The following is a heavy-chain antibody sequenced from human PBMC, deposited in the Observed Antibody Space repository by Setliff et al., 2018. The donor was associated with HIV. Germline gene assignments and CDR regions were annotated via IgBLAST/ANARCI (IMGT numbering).Heavy chain of an antibody. D-gene: IGHD3-3*01. CDR2: IYHSGST. Sequence: PSETLSLTCAVSGGSISSSNWWSWVRQPPGKGLEWIGEIYHSGSTNYNPSLKSRVSISVDTPKKQVSLKLNSVTAADTAVYYCARGLTIFGVATPGIYSFMDVWGKGTTVTVSS. J-gene: IGHJ6*03. CDR1: GGSISSSNW. V-gene: IGHV4-4*02. CDR3: ARGLTIFGVATPGIYSFMDV.